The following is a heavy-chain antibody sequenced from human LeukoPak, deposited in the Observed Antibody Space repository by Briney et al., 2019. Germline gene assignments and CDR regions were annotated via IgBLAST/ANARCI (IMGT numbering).Heavy chain of an antibody. CDR1: GGSFSGYY. CDR3: AGSLGYCTSNVCYLKY. CDR2: INHSGST. D-gene: IGHD2-8*01. J-gene: IGHJ4*02. V-gene: IGHV4-34*01. Sequence: SETLSLTCAVYGGSFSGYYWSWIRQPPGKGLEWIGEINHSGSTNYNPSLKSRVTISVDTSKNQFSLKVSSVTAADTAVYYCAGSLGYCTSNVCYLKYWGQGTLVTVSS.